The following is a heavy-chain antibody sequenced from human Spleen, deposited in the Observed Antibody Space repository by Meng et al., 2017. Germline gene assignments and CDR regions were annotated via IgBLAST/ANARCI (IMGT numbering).Heavy chain of an antibody. J-gene: IGHJ4*02. V-gene: IGHV3-30*04. D-gene: IGHD3-22*01. Sequence: GESLKISCAASGFTFSSYAMHWVRQAPGKGLEWVAVISYDGSNKYYADSVKGRFTISRDNSKNTLYLQMNSLRAEDTAVYYCARLGYDSSYDYWGQGTLVTVSS. CDR3: ARLGYDSSYDY. CDR1: GFTFSSYA. CDR2: ISYDGSNK.